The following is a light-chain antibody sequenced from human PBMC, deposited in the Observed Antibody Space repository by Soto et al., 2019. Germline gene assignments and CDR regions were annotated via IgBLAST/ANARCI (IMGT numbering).Light chain of an antibody. CDR2: ASS. CDR3: QKYNTAPFT. CDR1: DTISVY. Sequence: DIQMTQSPSSLTASVGDRVTITCRASDTISVYLAWYQHKPGKVPERLIYASSILQSGVPSRFSGSRSDTEFTLTISILQPEDVGTFYCQKYNTAPFTFGPGTKV. V-gene: IGKV1-27*01. J-gene: IGKJ3*01.